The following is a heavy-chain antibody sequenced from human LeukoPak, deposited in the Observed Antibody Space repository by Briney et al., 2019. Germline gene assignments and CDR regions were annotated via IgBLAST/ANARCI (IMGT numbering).Heavy chain of an antibody. CDR2: TSGSDGST. D-gene: IGHD2-2*01. V-gene: IGHV3-23*01. CDR1: RFTFSNYA. J-gene: IGHJ4*02. Sequence: GGSLRLSCAASRFTFSNYAMSWVRQAPGKGLEWVSGTSGSDGSTSYTDSVKGRFTISRDNSENTLFLQINSLRAEDTAVYYCAKRAYCSSTTCYGFDCWGQGTLVTVSS. CDR3: AKRAYCSSTTCYGFDC.